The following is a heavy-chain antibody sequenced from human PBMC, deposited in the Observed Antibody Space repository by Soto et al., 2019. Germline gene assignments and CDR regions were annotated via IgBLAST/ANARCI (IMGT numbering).Heavy chain of an antibody. J-gene: IGHJ4*02. V-gene: IGHV4-39*01. CDR3: ARHLRYNGNYSRYFDY. D-gene: IGHD1-7*01. Sequence: QLQLQESGPGLVKPSETLSLTCTVSGGSISSSSYYWGWIRQPPGKGLEWIGSIYYSGSTYYNPSLKSRVTISVDTSKNQFSLKLSSVTAADTAVYYCARHLRYNGNYSRYFDYWGQGTLVTVSS. CDR2: IYYSGST. CDR1: GGSISSSSYY.